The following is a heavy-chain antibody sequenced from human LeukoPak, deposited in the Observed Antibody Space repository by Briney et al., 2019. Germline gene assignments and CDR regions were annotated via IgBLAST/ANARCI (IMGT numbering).Heavy chain of an antibody. CDR3: ARGPSDVLRFLEWLLFDY. J-gene: IGHJ4*02. D-gene: IGHD3-3*01. CDR1: GYTFTGYY. CDR2: INPNSGGT. V-gene: IGHV1-2*02. Sequence: ASVKVSCKASGYTFTGYYMHWVRQAPGQGLEWVGWINPNSGGTNYAQKFQGRVTMTRDTSTSTAYMELSRLRSDDTAVYYCARGPSDVLRFLEWLLFDYWGQGTLVTVSS.